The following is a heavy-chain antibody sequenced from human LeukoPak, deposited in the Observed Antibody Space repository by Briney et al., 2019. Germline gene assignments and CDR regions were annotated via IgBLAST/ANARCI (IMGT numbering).Heavy chain of an antibody. D-gene: IGHD2-2*01. CDR1: GGSFSGYY. CDR2: INHSGST. Sequence: PSETLSLTCAVYGGSFSGYYWSWIRQPPGKGLEWIGEINHSGSTNYNPSLKSRVTISVDTSKNQFSLKLSSVTAADTAVYYCARDDIVVVSAAPSRMYNWFDPWGQGTLVTVSS. CDR3: ARDDIVVVSAAPSRMYNWFDP. J-gene: IGHJ5*02. V-gene: IGHV4-34*01.